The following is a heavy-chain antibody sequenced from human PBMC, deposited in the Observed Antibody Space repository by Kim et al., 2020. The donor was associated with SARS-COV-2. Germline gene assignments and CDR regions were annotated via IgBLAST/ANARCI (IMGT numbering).Heavy chain of an antibody. Sequence: SETLSLTCSGSGDSVTNSNYYWSWIRQPPGEGLEWIGYIYYSGTTNYNPSLNSRVTISLDTSKNHCSLKLTSLTAADTAMYYCARVDYLGWFDSWGRGTLVTVSS. CDR3: ARVDYLGWFDS. CDR2: IYYSGTT. V-gene: IGHV4-61*03. J-gene: IGHJ5*01. D-gene: IGHD4-17*01. CDR1: GDSVTNSNYY.